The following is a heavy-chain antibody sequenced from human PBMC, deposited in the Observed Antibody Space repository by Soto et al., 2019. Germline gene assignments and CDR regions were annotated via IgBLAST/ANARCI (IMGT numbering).Heavy chain of an antibody. CDR2: IYYSGST. CDR3: ARLGLYYDFWSGYFGGRNWFDP. Sequence: SETLSLTCTVSGGCISSSSYYWGWIRQPPGKGLEWIGSIYYSGSTYYNPSLKSRVTLSVETSKNQFYLKLSSVTAADTAVYYCARLGLYYDFWSGYFGGRNWFDPWGQGTLVTVSS. V-gene: IGHV4-39*01. J-gene: IGHJ5*02. CDR1: GGCISSSSYY. D-gene: IGHD3-3*01.